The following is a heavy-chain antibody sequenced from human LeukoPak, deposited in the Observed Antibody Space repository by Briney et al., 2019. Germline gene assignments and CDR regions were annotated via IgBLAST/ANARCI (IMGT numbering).Heavy chain of an antibody. J-gene: IGHJ3*02. CDR1: GFTFSSYA. CDR3: AREDRGGTYSSGYYSEPLHAFDI. CDR2: ISGSGGST. V-gene: IGHV3-23*01. D-gene: IGHD3-22*01. Sequence: GGSLRLSCAASGFTFSSYAMSWVRQAPGKGLEWVSAISGSGGSTYYADSVKGRFTISRDNSKNTLYLQMNSLRAEDTAVYYCAREDRGGTYSSGYYSEPLHAFDIWGQGTMVTVSS.